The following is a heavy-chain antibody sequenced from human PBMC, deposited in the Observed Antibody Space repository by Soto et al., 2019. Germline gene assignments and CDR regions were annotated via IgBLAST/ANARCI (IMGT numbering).Heavy chain of an antibody. J-gene: IGHJ4*02. D-gene: IGHD2-15*01. CDR1: GFTFSHYT. V-gene: IGHV3-23*01. Sequence: EVQMLESGGYLVQPGGSLRVSCASGFTFSHYTMAWVRQAPGKGLEWVSGFSRSNGVAYYADSVKGRFTISRDNSKNTVVLQMNSLRAEDTAVYYCANGGLHGSIDGGLSYFHHWDQGTLVTVSS. CDR3: ANGGLHGSIDGGLSYFHH. CDR2: FSRSNGVA.